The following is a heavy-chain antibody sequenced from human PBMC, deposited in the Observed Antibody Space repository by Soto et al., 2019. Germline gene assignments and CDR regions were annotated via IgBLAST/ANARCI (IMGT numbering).Heavy chain of an antibody. D-gene: IGHD6-13*01. J-gene: IGHJ5*02. Sequence: ASVKVSCKVSGYTLTELSMHWVRQAPGKGLEWMGGFDPEDGETIYAQKFQGRVTMTEDTSTDAAYMELSSLRSEDTAVYYCATDLGSSSWYSDPWGQGTLVTVSS. CDR3: ATDLGSSSWYSDP. CDR1: GYTLTELS. CDR2: FDPEDGET. V-gene: IGHV1-24*01.